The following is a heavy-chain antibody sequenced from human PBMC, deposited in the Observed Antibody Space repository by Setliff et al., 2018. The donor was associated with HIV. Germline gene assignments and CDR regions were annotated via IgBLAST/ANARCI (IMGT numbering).Heavy chain of an antibody. CDR3: ARDRIEFVAEDPHDVFDI. CDR1: GHSISGYY. Sequence: SETLSLTCYVPGHSISGYYWSWIRQPAGRGLEWIGRIHTSGNTNYNPSLRGRVTMSVDMSKNQFSLKLTSVSAADTAVYYCARDRIEFVAEDPHDVFDIWGRGTLVTVSS. V-gene: IGHV4-4*07. D-gene: IGHD5-12*01. CDR2: IHTSGNT. J-gene: IGHJ3*02.